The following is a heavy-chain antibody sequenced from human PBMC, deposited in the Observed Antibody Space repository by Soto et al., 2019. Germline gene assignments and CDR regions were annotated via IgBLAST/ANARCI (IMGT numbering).Heavy chain of an antibody. CDR1: GHTFTSYD. CDR3: ARGDDYDRTGYSS. Sequence: QVQLVQSGGEVKKPGASVKVSCEASGHTFTSYDFNWVRQAAGQGLEWMGWMNPNSGNTGYAQKFPGRVSMTRDTSISTAYMELSSLRSEDTAVYYCARGDDYDRTGYSSWGQGTLVTVSS. J-gene: IGHJ4*02. V-gene: IGHV1-8*01. D-gene: IGHD3-22*01. CDR2: MNPNSGNT.